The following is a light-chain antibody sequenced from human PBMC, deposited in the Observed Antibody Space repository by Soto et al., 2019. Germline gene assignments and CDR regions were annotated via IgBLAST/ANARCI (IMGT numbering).Light chain of an antibody. J-gene: IGKJ5*01. CDR2: GAS. CDR3: QQYGSSPIT. V-gene: IGKV3-20*01. CDR1: QSVTNNQ. Sequence: EIVLTQSPGTLSLSPGERATLSCRASQSVTNNQLAWYQQKPGQAPRLLIYGASSRATGIPDRFSGSGSGTDFTLTISRLEPEDFAVYYCQQYGSSPITFGQGTRLEIK.